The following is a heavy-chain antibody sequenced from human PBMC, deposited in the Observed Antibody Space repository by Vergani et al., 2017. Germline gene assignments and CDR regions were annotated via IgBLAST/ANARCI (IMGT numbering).Heavy chain of an antibody. V-gene: IGHV3-49*03. CDR3: YTDYHDY. D-gene: IGHD2-2*02. Sequence: EVQLVESGGGLVQPGRSLRLSCIASGFTFGDYAMSWFRQAPGKGLEWIGRIRSKNDGGTADYAAPLKGRFTISRDDSKDSAFLLVNNLKTEDTAVYFCYTDYHDYWGQGTLVTVSS. CDR1: GFTFGDYA. CDR2: IRSKNDGGTA. J-gene: IGHJ4*02.